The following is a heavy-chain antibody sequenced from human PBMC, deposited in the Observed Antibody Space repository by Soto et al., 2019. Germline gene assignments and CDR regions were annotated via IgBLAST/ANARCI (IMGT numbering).Heavy chain of an antibody. V-gene: IGHV4-61*08. Sequence: QVQLRESGPGLVKPSETLALTCTVFGGSVSSGDYYWSWIRQPPGKGLEWIGYIYYSGSTNYNPTLKRRVSISLDTSKNQFSLRLTSVTAADTAVYYCARIPVDTYMINWFDPWGQGTLVTVSS. CDR2: IYYSGST. CDR1: GGSVSSGDYY. CDR3: ARIPVDTYMINWFDP. J-gene: IGHJ5*02. D-gene: IGHD5-18*01.